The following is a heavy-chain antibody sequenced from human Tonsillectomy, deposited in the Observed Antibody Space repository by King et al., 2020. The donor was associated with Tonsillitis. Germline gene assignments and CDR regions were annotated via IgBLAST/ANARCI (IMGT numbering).Heavy chain of an antibody. V-gene: IGHV3-21*06. CDR3: AKVAARGQWLRTPIDY. CDR1: GFSFSDYS. D-gene: IGHD6-19*01. Sequence: EVQLVESGGGLVKPGGSLRLSCAASGFSFSDYSMNWVRQAPGKVLEWVSVISSTSSYIYYADSVKGRFTISRDNAKNSVYLQMNSLRAEDTAVYYCAKVAARGQWLRTPIDYWGQGTLVTVSS. J-gene: IGHJ4*02. CDR2: ISSTSSYI.